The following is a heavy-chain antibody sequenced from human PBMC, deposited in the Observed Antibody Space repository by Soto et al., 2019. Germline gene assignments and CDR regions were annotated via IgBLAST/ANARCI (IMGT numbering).Heavy chain of an antibody. J-gene: IGHJ3*02. CDR1: GGSISSSNW. V-gene: IGHV4-4*02. Sequence: SETLSLTCAVSGGSISSSNWWSWVRQPPGKGLEWIGEIYHSGSTNYNPSLKSRVTISVDKSKNQFSLKLSSVTAADTAVYYCARDPAAAYDVSLGGAFDIWGQGTMVTVSS. D-gene: IGHD6-13*01. CDR2: IYHSGST. CDR3: ARDPAAAYDVSLGGAFDI.